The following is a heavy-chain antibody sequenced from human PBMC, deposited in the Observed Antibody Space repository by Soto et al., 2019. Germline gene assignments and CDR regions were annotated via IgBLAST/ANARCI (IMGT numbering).Heavy chain of an antibody. V-gene: IGHV3-23*01. CDR3: AKDATAVNGVWDPFDM. CDR2: VGGSDSDK. Sequence: EVQLLESGGGVVQPGGSLRLSCAASGFPFSAYAMSWVRQAPGKGLQWVSGVGGSDSDKHYADSVRGRFTVSRDNSKNTLYLQMNSLRADDTAVYYCAKDATAVNGVWDPFDMWGQGTEVTVS. D-gene: IGHD2-8*01. J-gene: IGHJ3*02. CDR1: GFPFSAYA.